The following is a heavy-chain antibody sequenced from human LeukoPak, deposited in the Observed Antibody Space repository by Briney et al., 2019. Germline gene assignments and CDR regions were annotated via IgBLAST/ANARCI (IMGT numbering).Heavy chain of an antibody. CDR2: IYHSGST. V-gene: IGHV4-38-2*02. Sequence: SETLSLTCTVSGYSISSGYYWGWIRQPPGKGLEWIGSIYHSGSTYYNPSLKSRVTISVDTSKNQFSLKLSSVTAADTAVYYCAKPSNYYGSATDAFDFWGQGTMVTVSS. J-gene: IGHJ3*01. D-gene: IGHD3-10*01. CDR1: GYSISSGYY. CDR3: AKPSNYYGSATDAFDF.